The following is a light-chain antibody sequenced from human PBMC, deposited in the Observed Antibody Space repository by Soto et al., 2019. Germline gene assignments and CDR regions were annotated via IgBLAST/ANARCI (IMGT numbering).Light chain of an antibody. J-gene: IGKJ2*01. Sequence: DIQMTQSPSTLSASVGDSVTITRRASLSISSSLAWYQQKPGKAPNLLVYDSSSLEAGVPSRFSGKKSGTEFTLTITSLQPDDFATYYCQQYYSYSYTFGQGTKLEVK. CDR3: QQYYSYSYT. V-gene: IGKV1-5*01. CDR2: DSS. CDR1: LSISSS.